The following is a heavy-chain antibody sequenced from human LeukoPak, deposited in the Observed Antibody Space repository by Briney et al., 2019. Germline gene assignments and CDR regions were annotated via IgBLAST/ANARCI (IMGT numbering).Heavy chain of an antibody. Sequence: PGGSLRLSCQTSGFTFSSYAMHWVRQAPGKGLEWVAVIYSGGSTYYAGSVKGRFTISRDNSKNTLYLQMNSLRAEDTAVYYCARSRKSSGGFDYWGQGTLVTVSS. V-gene: IGHV3-NL1*01. CDR2: IYSGGST. CDR3: ARSRKSSGGFDY. D-gene: IGHD6-19*01. J-gene: IGHJ4*02. CDR1: GFTFSSYA.